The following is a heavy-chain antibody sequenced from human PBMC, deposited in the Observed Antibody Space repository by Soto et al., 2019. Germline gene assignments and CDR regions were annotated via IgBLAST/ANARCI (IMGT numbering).Heavy chain of an antibody. CDR2: ITNNANGGTT. J-gene: IGHJ4*02. CDR1: GFTFRDYA. CDR3: PPRYFDH. Sequence: GGSLRLSCTTSGFTFRDYAMSWVRQAPGKGLEWVGIITNNANGGTTEYAASVKGRFTISRDDSKSIAYLQMNSLKTEDTAVYYCPPRYFDHWGQGTLVTVSS. V-gene: IGHV3-49*04.